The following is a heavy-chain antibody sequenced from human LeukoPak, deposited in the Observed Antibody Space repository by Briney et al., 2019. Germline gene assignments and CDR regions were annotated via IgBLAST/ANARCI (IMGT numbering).Heavy chain of an antibody. CDR2: IYSGGST. J-gene: IGHJ4*02. D-gene: IGHD2-2*01. Sequence: PGGSLRLSCAASGFTVSSNYMSWVRQAPGKGLEWVSVIYSGGSTYYADSVKGRFTISRDNSKNTLYLQMNSLRAEDTAVYYCARDHQLGSFDYWGQGTLVTVSS. V-gene: IGHV3-53*01. CDR1: GFTVSSNY. CDR3: ARDHQLGSFDY.